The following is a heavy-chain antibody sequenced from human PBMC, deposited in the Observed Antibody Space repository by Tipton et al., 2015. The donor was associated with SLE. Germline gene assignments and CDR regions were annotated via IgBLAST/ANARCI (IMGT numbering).Heavy chain of an antibody. J-gene: IGHJ4*02. CDR1: GYTFSDCH. V-gene: IGHV1-2*06. CDR3: ARDLGFGEY. CDR2: IYPKTGGT. Sequence: QSGAEVKKPGASVGVSCKSSGYTFSDCHMHWVRQAPGQGLEWMGRIYPKTGGTSYAQKFQGRVTMTSDTSVSTAYMELTSLISDDTAIYYCARDLGFGEYWGQGTLVTVSS. D-gene: IGHD3-10*01.